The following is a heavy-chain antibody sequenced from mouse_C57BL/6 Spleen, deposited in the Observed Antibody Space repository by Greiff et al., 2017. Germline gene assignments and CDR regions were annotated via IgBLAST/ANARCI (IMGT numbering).Heavy chain of an antibody. Sequence: VQLQQSGPELVKPGASVKISCKASGYTFTDYYMNWVKQSHGKSLEWIGDINPNNGGTSYNQKFKGKATLTVDKSSSTAYMELRSLTSEDSAVYYCASFYGPAYWGQGTLVTVSA. V-gene: IGHV1-26*01. D-gene: IGHD1-1*01. CDR3: ASFYGPAY. CDR1: GYTFTDYY. J-gene: IGHJ3*01. CDR2: INPNNGGT.